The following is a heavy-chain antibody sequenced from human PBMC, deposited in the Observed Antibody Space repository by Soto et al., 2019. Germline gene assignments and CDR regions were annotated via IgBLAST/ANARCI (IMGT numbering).Heavy chain of an antibody. J-gene: IGHJ4*02. CDR2: ISYDGSNK. CDR1: GFTFSSYA. Sequence: GESLKISCAASGFTFSSYAMHWVRQAPGKGLEWVAVISYDGSNKYYADSVKGRFTISRDNSKNTLYLQMNSLRAEDTAVYYCARDRSPKYSGSYGYWGQGTLVTVSS. D-gene: IGHD1-26*01. V-gene: IGHV3-30-3*01. CDR3: ARDRSPKYSGSYGY.